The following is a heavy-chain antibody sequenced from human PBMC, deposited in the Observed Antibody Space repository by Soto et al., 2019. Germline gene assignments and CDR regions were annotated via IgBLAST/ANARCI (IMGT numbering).Heavy chain of an antibody. CDR3: AEGGSSYYSCGMDV. CDR2: ISGSGGST. D-gene: IGHD6-13*01. CDR1: GFTFSSYA. V-gene: IGHV3-23*01. J-gene: IGHJ6*02. Sequence: EVQLLESGGGLVQPGGSLRLSCAASGFTFSSYAMSWVRQAPGKGLEWVSAISGSGGSTYYADSVKGRFTISRDNSKNTRYLQMNGLRAADTAVCYCAEGGSSYYSCGMDVWGQGTTVTVS.